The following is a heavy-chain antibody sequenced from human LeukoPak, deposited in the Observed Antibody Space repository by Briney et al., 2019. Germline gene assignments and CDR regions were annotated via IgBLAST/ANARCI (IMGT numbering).Heavy chain of an antibody. J-gene: IGHJ4*02. V-gene: IGHV3-23*01. CDR3: ARGKQLAFDY. CDR1: GFTFSNHA. CDR2: LSGSGGNT. D-gene: IGHD6-13*01. Sequence: PGGSLRLSCTASGFTFSNHAMSWVRQAPGKGLEWVSALSGSGGNTYYADSVKGRFTISRDNSKNTLYLQMNSLRAEDTAVYYCARGKQLAFDYWGQGTLVTVSS.